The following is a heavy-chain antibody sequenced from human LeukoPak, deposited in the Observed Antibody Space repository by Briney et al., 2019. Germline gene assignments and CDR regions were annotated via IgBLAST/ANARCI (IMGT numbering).Heavy chain of an antibody. CDR3: ARAMATNWNNHEEFDY. J-gene: IGHJ4*02. CDR1: GFTFSSYW. D-gene: IGHD1/OR15-1a*01. Sequence: AGGSLRLSCAASGFTFSSYWMSWVRQAPGKGLEWVANIKQDGSEKYYVDSVKGRFTISRDNAKNSLYLQMNSLRAEDTAVYYCARAMATNWNNHEEFDYWGQGTLVTVSS. V-gene: IGHV3-7*01. CDR2: IKQDGSEK.